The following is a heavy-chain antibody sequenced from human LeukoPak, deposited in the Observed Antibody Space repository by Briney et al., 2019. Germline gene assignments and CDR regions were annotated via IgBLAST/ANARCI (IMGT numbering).Heavy chain of an antibody. CDR3: ARHRVGIYSRNHAFAI. CDR2: IYPGDSDT. Sequence: GESLKISCKGSGYTFISNWIGWVRQMPGKGLEWMGIIYPGDSDTRYSPSFQGQVTISADKSSSTAYLQWSSLKASDTAMYYCARHRVGIYSRNHAFAIWGQGTMVTVSS. V-gene: IGHV5-51*01. CDR1: GYTFISNW. J-gene: IGHJ3*02. D-gene: IGHD1-26*01.